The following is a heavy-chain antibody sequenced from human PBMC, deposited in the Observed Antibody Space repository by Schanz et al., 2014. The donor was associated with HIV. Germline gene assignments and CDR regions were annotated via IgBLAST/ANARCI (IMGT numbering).Heavy chain of an antibody. CDR3: AKEWYYGSGSMDYGLDV. CDR1: RFSFRGYG. J-gene: IGHJ6*02. Sequence: QVQLVESGGGVVQPGRSLILSCAASRFSFRGYGMHWVRQTPGKGLEWVAVISYDGSNEYYADSVKGRFTLSRDNSENTVYLQMNSLRAEDTAVYYCAKEWYYGSGSMDYGLDVWGQGTTVTVSS. D-gene: IGHD3-10*01. V-gene: IGHV3-30*18. CDR2: ISYDGSNE.